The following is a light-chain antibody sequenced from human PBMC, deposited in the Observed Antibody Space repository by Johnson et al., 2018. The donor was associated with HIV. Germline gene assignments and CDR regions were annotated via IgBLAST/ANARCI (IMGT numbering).Light chain of an antibody. J-gene: IGLJ1*01. CDR2: DNN. CDR1: SSNIGNNY. Sequence: QSVLTQPPSVSAAPGQKVTISCSGSSSNIGNNYVSWYQQLPGTAPKLLIYDNNKRPSGIPDRFSGSKSGTSATLAITGLQTWDEADYYCETWDNSLNVGHFFGTWTKVIVL. V-gene: IGLV1-51*01. CDR3: ETWDNSLNVGHF.